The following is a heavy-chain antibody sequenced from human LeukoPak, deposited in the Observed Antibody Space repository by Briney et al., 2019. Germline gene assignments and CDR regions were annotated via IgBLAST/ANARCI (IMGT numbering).Heavy chain of an antibody. CDR1: GFTFSSYS. D-gene: IGHD6-6*01. V-gene: IGHV3-21*01. J-gene: IGHJ4*02. CDR2: ISSSSSYI. Sequence: GGSLRLSCAASGFTFSSYSMNWVRQAPGKGLEWVSSISSSSSYIYYADSVKGRFAISRDNAKNSLYLQMNSLRAEDTAVYYCAREDFSYYFDYWGQGTLVTVSS. CDR3: AREDFSYYFDY.